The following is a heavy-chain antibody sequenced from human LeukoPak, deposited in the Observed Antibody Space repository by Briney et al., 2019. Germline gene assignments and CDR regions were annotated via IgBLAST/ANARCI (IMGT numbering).Heavy chain of an antibody. Sequence: ASVKVSCKASGYTFTGYYMHWVRQAPGQGLEWVGWINPNSGGTNYAQKFQGRVTMTRDTSISTAYMELSRLRSDDTAVYYCARERNTRVRGVNPPRYMDVWGKGTTVTVSS. D-gene: IGHD3-10*01. CDR1: GYTFTGYY. CDR3: ARERNTRVRGVNPPRYMDV. CDR2: INPNSGGT. J-gene: IGHJ6*03. V-gene: IGHV1-2*02.